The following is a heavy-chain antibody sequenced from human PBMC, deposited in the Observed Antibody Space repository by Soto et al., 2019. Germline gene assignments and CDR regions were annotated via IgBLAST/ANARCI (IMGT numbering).Heavy chain of an antibody. CDR1: GFTFSGYA. V-gene: IGHV3-30*14. J-gene: IGHJ4*02. CDR3: AREIPCDY. D-gene: IGHD2-21*01. CDR2: ISGDGSNQ. Sequence: PGGSLRLSCAASGFTFSGYALHWVRQAPGKGLEWVAVISGDGSNQYYADSVKGRFTISRDNSKNTLYLQMNSLRAEDTAVYYCAREIPCDYWGQGTLVTVSS.